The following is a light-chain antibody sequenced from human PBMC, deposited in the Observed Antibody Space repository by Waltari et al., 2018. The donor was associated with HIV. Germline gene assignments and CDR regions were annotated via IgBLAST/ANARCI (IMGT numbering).Light chain of an antibody. Sequence: EIVMTQSPDTLSVSLGERATLSCRASQSVNSYLAWYQQKPGQAPRLLIYDASTRATGVPARFSGSVSGTEFTLTISTLQSEDFAVYYCQQFIFWPFTFGQGTKLEI. CDR1: QSVNSY. CDR2: DAS. CDR3: QQFIFWPFT. V-gene: IGKV3-15*01. J-gene: IGKJ2*01.